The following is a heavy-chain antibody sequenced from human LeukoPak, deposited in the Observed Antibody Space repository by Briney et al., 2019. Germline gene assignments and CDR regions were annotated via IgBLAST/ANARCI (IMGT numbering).Heavy chain of an antibody. V-gene: IGHV4-59*01. CDR3: ARGGYYGSGNDFRFDP. Sequence: ASETLSPTCTVSGGSISSYYWSWIRQSPGKGLEWIGYMYYSGSTNYNPSLKSRVTISVETSKNQFSLKLKSVTAADTAVYYCARGGYYGSGNDFRFDPWGQGTLVTVSS. CDR2: MYYSGST. CDR1: GGSISSYY. D-gene: IGHD3-10*01. J-gene: IGHJ5*02.